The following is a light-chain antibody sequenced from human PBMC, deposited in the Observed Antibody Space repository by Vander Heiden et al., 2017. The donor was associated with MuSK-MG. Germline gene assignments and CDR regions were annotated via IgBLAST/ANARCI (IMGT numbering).Light chain of an antibody. J-gene: IGKJ1*01. V-gene: IGKV3-20*01. CDR1: QGVSSS. CDR3: QQYGNSPWT. CDR2: AAS. Sequence: VLTPSPAPLSFSPGERATLSCGARQGVSSSLAWYQQKPGQAPRLLIYAASTRSTDIPDRFSGSGSGTDFTLTISRLEPEDFAVYYCQQYGNSPWTFGQGTKVEIK.